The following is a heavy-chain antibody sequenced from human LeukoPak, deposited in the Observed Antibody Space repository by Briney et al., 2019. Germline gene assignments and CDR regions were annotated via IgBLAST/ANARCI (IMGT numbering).Heavy chain of an antibody. J-gene: IGHJ3*02. CDR2: IIPIFGTA. Sequence: SVKVSCKASGGTFSSYAISWVRQAPGQGLEWVGGIIPIFGTANYAQKFQGRVTITTDESTSTAYMELSSLRSEDTAVYYCARDRGDSSSLDAFDIWGQGTMVTVSS. CDR3: ARDRGDSSSLDAFDI. D-gene: IGHD6-13*01. CDR1: GGTFSSYA. V-gene: IGHV1-69*05.